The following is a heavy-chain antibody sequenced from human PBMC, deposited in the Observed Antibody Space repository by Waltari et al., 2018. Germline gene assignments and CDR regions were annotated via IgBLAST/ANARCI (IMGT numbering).Heavy chain of an antibody. CDR3: ARCSSGHEGPGSYHFDY. CDR1: GDCVSSHSAA. J-gene: IGHJ4*02. Sequence: QVQLQQSGPGLVKPSQTLSLTCAIPGDCVSSHSAAWNWIRQSPSRRLEWLGRTYYRSKWYNDYAVSVKSRITINPDTSKNQFSLQLNSVTPEDTAVYYCARCSSGHEGPGSYHFDYWGQGTLVTVSS. V-gene: IGHV6-1*01. D-gene: IGHD3-10*01. CDR2: TYYRSKWYN.